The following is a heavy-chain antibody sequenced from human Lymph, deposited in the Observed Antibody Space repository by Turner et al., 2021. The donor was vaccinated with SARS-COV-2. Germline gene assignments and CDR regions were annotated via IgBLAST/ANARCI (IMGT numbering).Heavy chain of an antibody. CDR1: GYFLTESS. J-gene: IGHJ6*02. CDR2: FDPEDAKA. Sequence: QVQLVQSGAEVKNPASSAKVSCNVSGYFLTESSMHWVRQAPGKGLEWMGRFDPEDAKAIYAQKFQGRVTMTEDKSTDTAYMELSSLRSEDTAVYYCATAPAVADYVRYYSGMDVWGQGTTVTVSS. V-gene: IGHV1-24*01. CDR3: ATAPAVADYVRYYSGMDV. D-gene: IGHD6-19*01.